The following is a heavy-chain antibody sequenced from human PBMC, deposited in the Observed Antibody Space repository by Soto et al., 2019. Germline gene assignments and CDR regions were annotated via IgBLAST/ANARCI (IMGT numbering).Heavy chain of an antibody. V-gene: IGHV4-30-4*01. CDR3: ASGPDVDKVDY. Sequence: SETLSLTCTVSGGSVSSGYYFWSWIRQPPGRGLEWIGHIYNSGSTYSNPSLKSRVTISVDTSKNQFSLKLSSVTAADTAVYYCASGPDVDKVDYWGQGTLITVSS. CDR1: GGSVSSGYYF. CDR2: IYNSGST. J-gene: IGHJ4*02. D-gene: IGHD2-21*01.